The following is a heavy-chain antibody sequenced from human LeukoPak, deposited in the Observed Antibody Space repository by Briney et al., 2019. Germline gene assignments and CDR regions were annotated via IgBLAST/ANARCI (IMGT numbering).Heavy chain of an antibody. J-gene: IGHJ4*02. CDR1: GVSISSSNSY. V-gene: IGHV4-39*01. CDR3: ARQTGSGLFILP. Sequence: ETLSVTCTVSGVSISSSNSYWGWIRQPPGKGLEWIGSIYYSGNTYYNASLKSQVSISIDTSKNQFSLRLTSVTAADTAVYYCARQTGSGLFILPGGQGTLVTVSS. D-gene: IGHD3/OR15-3a*01. CDR2: IYYSGNT.